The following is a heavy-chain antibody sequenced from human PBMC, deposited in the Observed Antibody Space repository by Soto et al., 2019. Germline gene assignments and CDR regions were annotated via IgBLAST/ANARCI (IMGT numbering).Heavy chain of an antibody. D-gene: IGHD4-17*01. CDR2: ISYDESNK. V-gene: IGHV3-30*18. CDR1: GFTFNTYA. CDR3: AKDRGRSTVTACAY. J-gene: IGHJ4*02. Sequence: QVQLVESGGGVVQPGRSLRLSCAASGFTFNTYAMHWVRQAPGKGLEWVAVISYDESNKYYADSVKGRITISRDNSKNTLYLQMNSLRADDTAVYYCAKDRGRSTVTACAYWGRGALVTVSS.